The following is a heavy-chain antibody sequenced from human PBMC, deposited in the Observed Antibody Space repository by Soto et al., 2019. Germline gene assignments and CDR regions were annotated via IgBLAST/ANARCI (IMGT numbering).Heavy chain of an antibody. J-gene: IGHJ3*02. CDR3: ARGVRLRLGELSGVTI. CDR2: ISAYNGNT. Sequence: ASVKVSCKASGYTFTSYGISWVRQAPGQGLEWMGWISAYNGNTNYAQKLQGRVTMTTDTSTSTAYMELRSLRSDDTALYYCARGVRLRLGELSGVTIWGQGTMVTVSS. D-gene: IGHD3-16*02. V-gene: IGHV1-18*01. CDR1: GYTFTSYG.